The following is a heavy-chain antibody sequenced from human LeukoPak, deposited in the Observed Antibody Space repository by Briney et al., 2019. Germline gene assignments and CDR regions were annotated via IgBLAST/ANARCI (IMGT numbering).Heavy chain of an antibody. Sequence: GGSLRLSCAASGFTFSSYDMHWVRQAAGKGLEWVSAIGTAGDTYYPGSVKGRFTISREDAKNSLYLQMNSLRAGDTAVYYCARGLSGSYADYWGQGTLVTVSS. D-gene: IGHD3-16*01. CDR2: IGTAGDT. CDR3: ARGLSGSYADY. CDR1: GFTFSSYD. J-gene: IGHJ4*02. V-gene: IGHV3-13*01.